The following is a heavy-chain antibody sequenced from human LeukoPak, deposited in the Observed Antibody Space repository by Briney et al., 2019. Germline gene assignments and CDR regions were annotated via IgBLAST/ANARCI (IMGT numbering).Heavy chain of an antibody. CDR2: ISSSGSTI. V-gene: IGHV3-48*03. D-gene: IGHD3-10*02. Sequence: GGSLRLSCTASGITFSNYAMNWVRQAPGKGLEWVSYISSSGSTIYYADSVKGRFTISRDNAKNSLYLQMNSLRAEDTAVYYCAELGITMIGGVWGKGTTVTISS. J-gene: IGHJ6*04. CDR3: AELGITMIGGV. CDR1: GITFSNYA.